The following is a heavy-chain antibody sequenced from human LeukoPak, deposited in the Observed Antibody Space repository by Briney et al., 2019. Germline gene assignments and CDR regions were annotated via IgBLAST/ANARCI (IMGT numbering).Heavy chain of an antibody. CDR3: AKAGYNRNAPGIYYFDY. J-gene: IGHJ4*02. D-gene: IGHD1-1*01. Sequence: GGSLRLSCAASGFTFSSYAMSWVRQAPGKGLEWVSAISGSGGSTYYADSVKGRFTISRDNSKNTLYLQMNSLRAEDTAVYYCAKAGYNRNAPGIYYFDYWGQGTLVTVSS. CDR1: GFTFSSYA. V-gene: IGHV3-23*01. CDR2: ISGSGGST.